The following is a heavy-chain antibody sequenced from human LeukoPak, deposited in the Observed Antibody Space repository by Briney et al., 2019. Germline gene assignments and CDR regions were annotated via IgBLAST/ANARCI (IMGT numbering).Heavy chain of an antibody. Sequence: ASVKVSCKASGYTFTGYYMHWVRQAPGQGLEWMGWINPNSGDTNYAQRFQGAVTMTRDTSISTAYMELSRLTSDDTAVYYCARGTGWYHFDYWGQGTLVTVSS. D-gene: IGHD6-19*01. CDR2: INPNSGDT. CDR1: GYTFTGYY. J-gene: IGHJ4*02. V-gene: IGHV1-2*02. CDR3: ARGTGWYHFDY.